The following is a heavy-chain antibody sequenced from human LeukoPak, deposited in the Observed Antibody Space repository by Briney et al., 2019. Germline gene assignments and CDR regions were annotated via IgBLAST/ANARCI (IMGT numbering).Heavy chain of an antibody. J-gene: IGHJ4*02. V-gene: IGHV4-59*01. CDR1: GGSISSYY. D-gene: IGHD3-10*01. CDR3: ARDGGSSYFDY. CDR2: IYYSGST. Sequence: SETLSLTCTVSGGSISSYYWSWIRQPPGKGLEWIGYIYYSGSTNYNPSLKSRVTISVGTSKNQFSLKLSSVTAADTAVYYCARDGGSSYFDYWGQGTLVTVSS.